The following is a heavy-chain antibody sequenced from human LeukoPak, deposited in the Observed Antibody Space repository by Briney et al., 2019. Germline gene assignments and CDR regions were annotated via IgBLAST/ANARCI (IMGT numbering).Heavy chain of an antibody. CDR1: GGSISSSSYY. CDR2: IYYSGST. D-gene: IGHD5-18*01. Sequence: SETLSLTCTVSGGSISSSSYYWGWIRQPPGKGLEWMGSIYYSGSTYYNPSLKSRVTISVDTSKNQFSLKLSSVTAADTAVYYCASVGYSYGRRADYWGQGTLVTVSS. V-gene: IGHV4-39*01. J-gene: IGHJ4*02. CDR3: ASVGYSYGRRADY.